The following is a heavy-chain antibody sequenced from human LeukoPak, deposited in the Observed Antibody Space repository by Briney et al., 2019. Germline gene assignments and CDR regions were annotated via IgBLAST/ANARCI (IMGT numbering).Heavy chain of an antibody. Sequence: PGGSLRLSCAASGFTFDDYAMSWVRQAPGKGLEWVSAISGSGGSTYYADSVKGRFTISRDNSKNTLYLQMNSLTAEDTAVYYCATREGGYPGDFDYWGQGTLVTVSS. D-gene: IGHD1-1*01. CDR1: GFTFDDYA. J-gene: IGHJ4*02. V-gene: IGHV3-23*01. CDR3: ATREGGYPGDFDY. CDR2: ISGSGGST.